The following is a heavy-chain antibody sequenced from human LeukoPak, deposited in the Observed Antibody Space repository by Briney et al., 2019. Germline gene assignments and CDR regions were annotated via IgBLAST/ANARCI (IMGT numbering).Heavy chain of an antibody. CDR3: ASSPRARLSGFWSGYSLY. D-gene: IGHD3-3*01. Sequence: ASVKVSCKASGYTFTSYGISWVRQAPGQGLEWMGWISAYNGNTNYAQKLRGRVTMTTDTSTSTAYMELRSLRSDDTAVYYCASSPRARLSGFWSGYSLYWGQGTLVTVSS. V-gene: IGHV1-18*01. CDR2: ISAYNGNT. J-gene: IGHJ4*02. CDR1: GYTFTSYG.